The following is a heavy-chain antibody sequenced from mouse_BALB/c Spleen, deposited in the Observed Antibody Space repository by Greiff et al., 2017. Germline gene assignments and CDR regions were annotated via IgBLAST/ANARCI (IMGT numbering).Heavy chain of an antibody. Sequence: QVQLKESGAELVMPGASVKMSCKASGYTFTDYWMHWVKQRPGQGLEWIGAIDTSDSSTSYNQKFKGKATLTVDESSSTAYMQLSSLTSEDSAVYYCARGNYGYGIYYAMDYWGQGTSVTVSS. CDR3: ARGNYGYGIYYAMDY. J-gene: IGHJ4*01. V-gene: IGHV1-69*01. D-gene: IGHD1-2*01. CDR1: GYTFTDYW. CDR2: IDTSDSST.